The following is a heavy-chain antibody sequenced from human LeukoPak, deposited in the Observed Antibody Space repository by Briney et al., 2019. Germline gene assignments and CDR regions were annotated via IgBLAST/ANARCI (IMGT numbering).Heavy chain of an antibody. CDR3: AKGYRYCSGGSCYLHY. Sequence: GGSLRLSCAASAFTFSNYWMSWVRQAPGKGLEWVSAISGSGGSTYYADSVKGRFTISGDNSKNTLYLQMNSLRAEDTAVYYCAKGYRYCSGGSCYLHYRGQGTLVTVSS. D-gene: IGHD2-15*01. CDR1: AFTFSNYW. J-gene: IGHJ4*02. CDR2: ISGSGGST. V-gene: IGHV3-23*01.